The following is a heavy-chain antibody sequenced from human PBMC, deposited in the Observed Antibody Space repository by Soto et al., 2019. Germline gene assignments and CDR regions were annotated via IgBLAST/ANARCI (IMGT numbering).Heavy chain of an antibody. CDR1: GFTFSSYD. CDR3: ARKRVAPGYAFEL. Sequence: GGSLRLSCAASGFTFSSYDMHWVRQATGKGLEWVSAIGTAGDTYYPGSVKGRFTISRENAKNSLYLQMNSLRAEDTAVYYCARKRVAPGYAFELWGQATMGT. CDR2: IGTAGDT. J-gene: IGHJ3*01. V-gene: IGHV3-13*01. D-gene: IGHD2-15*01.